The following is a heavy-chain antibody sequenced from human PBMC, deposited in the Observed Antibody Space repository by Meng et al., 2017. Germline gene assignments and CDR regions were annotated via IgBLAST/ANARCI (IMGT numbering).Heavy chain of an antibody. Sequence: QVALQGSGPGLVKPSQTLSLTSTVSGGSISSGGYYWSWIRQHPGKGLEWIGYIYYSGSTYYNPSLKSLVTISVDTSKNQFSLKLSSVTAADTAVYYCARVHYYDSSGYNNWYFDLWGRGTLVTVSS. CDR3: ARVHYYDSSGYNNWYFDL. CDR1: GGSISSGGYY. J-gene: IGHJ2*01. V-gene: IGHV4-31*01. CDR2: IYYSGST. D-gene: IGHD3-22*01.